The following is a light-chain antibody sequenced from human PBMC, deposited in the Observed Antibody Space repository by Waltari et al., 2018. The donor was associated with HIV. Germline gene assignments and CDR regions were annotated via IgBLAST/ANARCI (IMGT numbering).Light chain of an antibody. CDR3: SGWDSSLGAWV. V-gene: IGLV10-54*04. Sequence: QAGLTQPPSVSKDLRQTATLTCTGDSNNLGHQRAPWLQQHQGHPPKLLSYRNNNRPSGISDRFSGSRSGNTASLTITGLQPEDEADYYCSGWDSSLGAWVFGGGTKLTVL. CDR2: RNN. J-gene: IGLJ3*02. CDR1: SNNLGHQR.